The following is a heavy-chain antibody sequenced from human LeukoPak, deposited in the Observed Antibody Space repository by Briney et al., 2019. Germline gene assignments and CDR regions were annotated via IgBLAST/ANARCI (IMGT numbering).Heavy chain of an antibody. J-gene: IGHJ4*02. CDR3: ARDLLNEGNHLDY. CDR1: GGSINTTY. D-gene: IGHD4-23*01. CDR2: IHYSGST. V-gene: IGHV4-59*12. Sequence: PSETLSLTCSVSGGSINTTYWSWIRQPPGRGLEWIGSIHYSGSTYYNPSLKSRVTISVDTSKNQFSLKLSSVTAADTAVYYCARDLLNEGNHLDYWGQGTLVTVSS.